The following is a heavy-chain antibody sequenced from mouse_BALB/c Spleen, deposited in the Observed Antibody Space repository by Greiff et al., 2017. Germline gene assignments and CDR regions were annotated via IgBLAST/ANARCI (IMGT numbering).Heavy chain of an antibody. Sequence: QVQLQQSGPELVKPGASVKISCKASGYAFSSSWMNWVKQRPGQGLEWIGRIYPGDGDTNYNGKFKGKATLTADKSSSTAYMQLSSLTSVDSAVYFCARREYGPDYAMDYWGQGTSVTVSS. CDR1: GYAFSSSW. CDR2: IYPGDGDT. D-gene: IGHD2-10*02. J-gene: IGHJ4*01. V-gene: IGHV1-82*01. CDR3: ARREYGPDYAMDY.